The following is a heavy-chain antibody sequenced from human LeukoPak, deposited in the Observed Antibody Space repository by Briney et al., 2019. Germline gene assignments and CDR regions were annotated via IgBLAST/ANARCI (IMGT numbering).Heavy chain of an antibody. CDR1: GFSFSTRGVG. CDR2: IYWNDDK. CDR3: AHRTITMVRGVLIPFDY. J-gene: IGHJ4*02. D-gene: IGHD3-10*01. Sequence: SGPTLVKPTQTLTLTCTFSGFSFSTRGVGVGWIRQPPGKALEWLALIYWNDDKRYSPSLKSRLTITKDTSKNQVVLTMTNMDPVDTATYYCAHRTITMVRGVLIPFDYWGQGTLVTVSS. V-gene: IGHV2-5*01.